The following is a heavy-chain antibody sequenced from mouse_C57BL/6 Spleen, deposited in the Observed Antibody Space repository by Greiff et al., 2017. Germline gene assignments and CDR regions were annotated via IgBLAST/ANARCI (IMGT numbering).Heavy chain of an antibody. Sequence: EVQLQESGPELVKPGASVKMSCKASGYTFTDYNMHWVKQSHGKSLEWIGYINPNNGGTSYNQKFKGKATLTVNKSSSTAYMELRSLTSEDSAVYYCARKNYDYGQLAYWGQGTLVTVSA. V-gene: IGHV1-22*01. D-gene: IGHD2-4*01. J-gene: IGHJ3*01. CDR3: ARKNYDYGQLAY. CDR2: INPNNGGT. CDR1: GYTFTDYN.